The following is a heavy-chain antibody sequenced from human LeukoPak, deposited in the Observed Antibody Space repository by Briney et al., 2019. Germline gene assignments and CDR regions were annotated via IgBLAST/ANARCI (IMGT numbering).Heavy chain of an antibody. CDR1: GFSVSSNY. J-gene: IGHJ4*02. D-gene: IGHD1-1*01. CDR3: ARETGTARLDY. Sequence: PGGSLRLSCAASGFSVSSNYISWVRQAPGKGLEWVSIIYSGGATYYTDSVKGRFTISRDSSKNTLYLQMNSLRSEDTAVYFCARETGTARLDYWGQGTLVTVSS. V-gene: IGHV3-66*02. CDR2: IYSGGAT.